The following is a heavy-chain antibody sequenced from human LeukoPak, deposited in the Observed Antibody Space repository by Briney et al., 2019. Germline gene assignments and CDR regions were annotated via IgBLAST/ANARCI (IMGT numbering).Heavy chain of an antibody. Sequence: SETLSLTCAVPGGSISSDTYYWAWIRQPPGKGLEWIASIYYSGSTYYNPSLKSRVTISVDTSRNQFSLKLSSVTAADTAVHYCASLAVAGLSEGYWGQGTLVIVSS. D-gene: IGHD6-19*01. J-gene: IGHJ4*02. CDR1: GGSISSDTYY. CDR3: ASLAVAGLSEGY. V-gene: IGHV4-39*01. CDR2: IYYSGST.